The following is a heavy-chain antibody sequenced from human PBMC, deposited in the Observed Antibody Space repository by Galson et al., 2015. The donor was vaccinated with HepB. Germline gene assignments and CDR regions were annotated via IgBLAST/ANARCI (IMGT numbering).Heavy chain of an antibody. Sequence: SLSLSCAASGFTFSSYSMNWVRQAPGKGLEWVSSISSSSSHIYYEESVKGRFTISRDNAKNSLYLQMNSLRAEDTAVYYCARDGAQWLAQYYFDYWGQGALVTVSS. J-gene: IGHJ4*02. D-gene: IGHD6-19*01. V-gene: IGHV3-21*01. CDR2: ISSSSSHI. CDR1: GFTFSSYS. CDR3: ARDGAQWLAQYYFDY.